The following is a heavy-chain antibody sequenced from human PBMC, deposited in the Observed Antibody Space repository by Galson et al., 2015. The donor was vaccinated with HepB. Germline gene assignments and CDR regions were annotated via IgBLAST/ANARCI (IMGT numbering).Heavy chain of an antibody. V-gene: IGHV3-33*01. J-gene: IGHJ4*02. Sequence: SLRLSCAASGFAFRNDGMHWVRQAPGKGLEWVAVIWYDDGSQKVYADSVKGRFTISRDNSKNTLYLEMNSLRVEDTAVCYCTRGPRIQLERVDYWGQGTLVTVSS. CDR3: TRGPRIQLERVDY. CDR2: IWYDDGSQK. D-gene: IGHD1-1*01. CDR1: GFAFRNDG.